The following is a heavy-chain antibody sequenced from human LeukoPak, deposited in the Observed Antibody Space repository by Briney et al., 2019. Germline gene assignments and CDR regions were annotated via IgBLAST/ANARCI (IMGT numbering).Heavy chain of an antibody. CDR2: IKSKPDGETT. V-gene: IGHV3-15*01. D-gene: IGHD2-15*01. J-gene: IGHJ4*02. CDR3: TTLLH. CDR1: GFTFSSYS. Sequence: PGGSLRLSCAASGFTFSSYSMNWVRQAPGKGLEWVGRIKSKPDGETTDYAAPVKDRFTISRDDSKNTLYLQMDSLKIEDTAVYYCTTLLHWGQGILVTVSS.